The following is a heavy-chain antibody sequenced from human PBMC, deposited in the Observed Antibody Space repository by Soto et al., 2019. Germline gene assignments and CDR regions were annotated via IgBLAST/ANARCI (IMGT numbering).Heavy chain of an antibody. V-gene: IGHV1-69*02. Sequence: QVQLVQSGAEVKKPGSSVKVSRKASGGTFSSYISWVRQAPGQGLEWMGRIIPILGIANYAQKFQGRVTITADKSTSTAYMELSSLRSEDTAVYYCARLLYYDSSGYPVDYWGQGTLVTVSS. J-gene: IGHJ4*02. CDR3: ARLLYYDSSGYPVDY. D-gene: IGHD3-22*01. CDR1: GGTFSSY. CDR2: IIPILGIA.